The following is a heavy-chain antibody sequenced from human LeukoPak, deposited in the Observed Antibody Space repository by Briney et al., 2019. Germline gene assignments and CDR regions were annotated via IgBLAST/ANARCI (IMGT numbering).Heavy chain of an antibody. CDR3: ATHVGATSRAFDI. CDR1: GCTLTELS. V-gene: IGHV1-24*01. D-gene: IGHD1-26*01. J-gene: IGHJ3*02. Sequence: ASVKVSCKVSGCTLTELSMHWVRQAPGKGLEWMGGFDPEDGETIYAQKFQGRVTMTEDTSTDTAYMELSSLRSEDTAVYYCATHVGATSRAFDIWGQGTMVTVSS. CDR2: FDPEDGET.